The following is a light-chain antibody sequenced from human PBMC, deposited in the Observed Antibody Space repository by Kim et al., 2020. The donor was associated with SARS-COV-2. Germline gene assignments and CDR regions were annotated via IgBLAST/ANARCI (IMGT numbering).Light chain of an antibody. CDR3: QQRINFPLT. CDR1: QSVSSY. CDR2: DAS. Sequence: LSPGERATRSCRASQSVSSYLTWYQQKPGQAPRLLIYDASNRATGIPARFSGSGSGTDFTLTISSLEPEDFAVYYCQQRINFPLTFGGGTKVDIK. J-gene: IGKJ4*01. V-gene: IGKV3-11*01.